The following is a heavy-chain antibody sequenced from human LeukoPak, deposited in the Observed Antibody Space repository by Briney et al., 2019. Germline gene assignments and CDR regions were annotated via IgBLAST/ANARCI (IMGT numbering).Heavy chain of an antibody. CDR1: GGSFSGYY. Sequence: SETLSLTCAVYGGSFSGYYWSWIRQPPGKGLEWIGEINHSGSTNYNPSLKSRVTISVDTSKNQFSLKLSSVTAADTAVYYCAGLLYGDYKRFDYWGQGTLVTVSS. J-gene: IGHJ4*02. CDR3: AGLLYGDYKRFDY. CDR2: INHSGST. D-gene: IGHD4-17*01. V-gene: IGHV4-34*01.